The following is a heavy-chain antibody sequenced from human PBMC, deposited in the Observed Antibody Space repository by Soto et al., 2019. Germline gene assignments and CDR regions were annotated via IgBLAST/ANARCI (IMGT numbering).Heavy chain of an antibody. CDR2: IWYDGSNK. J-gene: IGHJ4*02. CDR1: GFTFSSYG. V-gene: IGHV3-33*01. D-gene: IGHD2-15*01. CDR3: ARDPKYCNGGSCYYFDY. Sequence: QVQLVESGGGVVQPGRSLRLSCAASGFTFSSYGMHWVRQAPGKGLEWVAVIWYDGSNKYYADSVKGRFTISRDNSKNTLYLQMNSLRAEDTAVYYCARDPKYCNGGSCYYFDYWGQGTLVTVSS.